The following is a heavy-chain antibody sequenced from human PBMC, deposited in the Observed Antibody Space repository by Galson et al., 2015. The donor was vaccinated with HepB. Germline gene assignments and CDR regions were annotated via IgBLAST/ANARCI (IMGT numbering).Heavy chain of an antibody. CDR1: GYTFTSYG. J-gene: IGHJ2*01. V-gene: IGHV1-18*01. D-gene: IGHD2-21*01. CDR2: ISAYNGNT. CDR3: ARQYCGGDCYLPWYFDL. Sequence: SVKVSCKASGYTFTSYGISWERQAPGQGLEWMGWISAYNGNTNYAQKLQGRVTMTTDTSTSTAYTELRSLRSDDTAVYYCARQYCGGDCYLPWYFDLWGRGTLVTVSS.